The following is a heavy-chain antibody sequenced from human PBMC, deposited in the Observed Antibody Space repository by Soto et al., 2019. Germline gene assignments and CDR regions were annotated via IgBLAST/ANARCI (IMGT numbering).Heavy chain of an antibody. D-gene: IGHD5-18*01. V-gene: IGHV3-15*01. J-gene: IGHJ4*02. CDR2: INSKTDGGTT. CDR1: GFTFSNAW. Sequence: EVQVVESGGGLVKPGGSLRLSCAASGFTFSNAWMSWVRLAPGKGLEWVGRINSKTDGGTTDYVAPVKGRFTISRDDSKDTLYLQMNSLKTEDTAVYYCTSSGYSYAYFRNWGQGTLVTVSS. CDR3: TSSGYSYAYFRN.